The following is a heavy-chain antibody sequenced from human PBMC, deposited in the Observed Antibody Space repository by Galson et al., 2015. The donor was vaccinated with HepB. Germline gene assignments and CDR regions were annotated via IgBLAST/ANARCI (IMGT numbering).Heavy chain of an antibody. CDR3: AKDLREYSGYEPFDY. D-gene: IGHD5-12*01. CDR1: GFTFSSYG. J-gene: IGHJ4*02. Sequence: SLRLSCAASGFTFSSYGMHWVRQAPGKGLEWVAVISYDGSNKYYADSVKGRFTISRDNPKNTLYLQMNSLRAEDTAVYYCAKDLREYSGYEPFDYWGQGTLVTVSS. V-gene: IGHV3-30*18. CDR2: ISYDGSNK.